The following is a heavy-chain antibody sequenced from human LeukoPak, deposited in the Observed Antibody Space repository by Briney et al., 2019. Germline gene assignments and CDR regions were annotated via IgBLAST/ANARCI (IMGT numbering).Heavy chain of an antibody. D-gene: IGHD5-24*01. CDR3: ANGYNYKFDY. V-gene: IGHV3-74*01. J-gene: IGHJ4*02. Sequence: PGGSLRLSCAASGFTFSDYWMHWVRQAPGKGLVWASRINSDGITTAYADSVKGRFTISRDNAKNTLYMQMNSLRAEDTAVYYCANGYNYKFDYWGQGTLVTVSS. CDR2: INSDGITT. CDR1: GFTFSDYW.